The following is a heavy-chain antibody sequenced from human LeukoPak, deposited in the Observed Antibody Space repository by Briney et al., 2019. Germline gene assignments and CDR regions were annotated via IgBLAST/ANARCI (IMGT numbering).Heavy chain of an antibody. CDR3: ARDLANNNYGSGSYVFDY. CDR2: INPLSSGS. Sequence: ASVKVSCKASGYTFSGHYMHWVRQAPGQGLEWMGWINPLSSGSNYAEKFQGRVTMTRDTSISTVYMELSNLGFDDTAVYYCARDLANNNYGSGSYVFDYWGQGTLVTVSS. D-gene: IGHD3-10*01. V-gene: IGHV1-2*02. J-gene: IGHJ4*02. CDR1: GYTFSGHY.